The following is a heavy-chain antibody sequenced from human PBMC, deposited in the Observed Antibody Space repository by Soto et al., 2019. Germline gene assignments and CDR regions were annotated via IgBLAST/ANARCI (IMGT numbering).Heavy chain of an antibody. D-gene: IGHD4-17*01. CDR2: IYYSGST. V-gene: IGHV4-61*01. CDR3: ARQGYGGDNFDY. J-gene: IGHJ4*02. CDR1: GGSVSSGSYY. Sequence: SETLSLTCTVSGGSVSSGSYYWSWIRQPPGKGLEWIGYIYYSGSTNYNPSLKSRVTISVDTSKNQFSLKLSSVTAADTAVYYCARQGYGGDNFDYWGQGTLVTVSS.